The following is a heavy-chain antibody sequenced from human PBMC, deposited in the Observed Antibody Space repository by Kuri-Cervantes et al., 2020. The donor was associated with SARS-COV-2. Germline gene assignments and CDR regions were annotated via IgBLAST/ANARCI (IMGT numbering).Heavy chain of an antibody. CDR3: AREYCSSTSCGYYGMDV. V-gene: IGHV3-30-3*01. Sequence: GGSLRLSCAASGFTFSSYAMHWVRQAPGKGLEWVAVISYDGSNKYYADSVKGRFTISRDNSKNTLYLQMNSLRAEDTAVYYCAREYCSSTSCGYYGMDVWGQGTTVTGSS. D-gene: IGHD2-2*01. J-gene: IGHJ6*01. CDR1: GFTFSSYA. CDR2: ISYDGSNK.